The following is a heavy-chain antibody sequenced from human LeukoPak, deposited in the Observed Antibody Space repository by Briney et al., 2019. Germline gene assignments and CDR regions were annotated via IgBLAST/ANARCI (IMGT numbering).Heavy chain of an antibody. J-gene: IGHJ5*02. D-gene: IGHD2-2*01. CDR2: IYTSGST. V-gene: IGHV4-61*02. CDR3: AIYCSISSCLGNWFDP. Sequence: SETLSLTSTVSGGSISSGNYYWSWVRQPAGKGLEWIGRIYTSGSTNYNPSLKSRVTISVDTSKNQFSLKLTSVTAADTAVYYCAIYCSISSCLGNWFDPWGQGTLVTVSS. CDR1: GGSISSGNYY.